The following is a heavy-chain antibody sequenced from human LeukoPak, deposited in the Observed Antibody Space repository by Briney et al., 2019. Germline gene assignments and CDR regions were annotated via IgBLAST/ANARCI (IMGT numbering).Heavy chain of an antibody. J-gene: IGHJ4*02. V-gene: IGHV4-59*01. CDR1: GDSISSYY. Sequence: SETLSLTCTVSGDSISSYYWSWIRQPPGKGLEWIGYIYYSGSTNYNPSLKSRVTISVDTSKNQFSLKLSSVTAADTAVYYCARGYSGSSGVDYWGQGTLVTVSS. CDR3: ARGYSGSSGVDY. D-gene: IGHD1-26*01. CDR2: IYYSGST.